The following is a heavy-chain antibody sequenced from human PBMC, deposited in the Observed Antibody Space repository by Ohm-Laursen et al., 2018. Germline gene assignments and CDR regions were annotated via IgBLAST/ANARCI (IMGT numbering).Heavy chain of an antibody. J-gene: IGHJ4*02. CDR2: MNPNSGNT. V-gene: IGHV1-8*01. CDR3: ARGQRHDSSGEHFDY. D-gene: IGHD3-22*01. CDR1: GYTLTELS. Sequence: SVKVSCKVSGYTLTELSMHWVRQAPGKGLEWMGWMNPNSGNTGYAQKFQGRVTMTRNTSISTAYMELSSLRSEDTAVYYCARGQRHDSSGEHFDYWGQGTLVTVSS.